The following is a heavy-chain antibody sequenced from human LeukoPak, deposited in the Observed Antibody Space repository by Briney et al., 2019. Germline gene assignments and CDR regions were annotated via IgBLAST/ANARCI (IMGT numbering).Heavy chain of an antibody. CDR3: ARGGTSNWFDP. CDR2: IYYSGST. J-gene: IGHJ5*02. V-gene: IGHV4-59*01. Sequence: SETLSLTCTVSGGSISSYYWSWIRQPPGKGLEWIGYIYYSGSTNYNPSLKSRVTISVDTSKNQFSLKLSSVTAADTAVYYCARGGTSNWFDPWGQGTLVTVSS. CDR1: GGSISSYY.